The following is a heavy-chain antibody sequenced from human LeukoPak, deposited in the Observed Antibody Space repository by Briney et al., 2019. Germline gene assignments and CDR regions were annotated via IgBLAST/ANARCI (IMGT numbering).Heavy chain of an antibody. D-gene: IGHD6-13*01. CDR3: ARGPGVAAAIYFDF. CDR2: IYSDGST. Sequence: PGGSLRLSCAASGFTVSSNYMSWVRQAPGKGLEWVSVIYSDGSTYYADSVKGRFTISRDNSKNTLSLQMNSLGAEDTAVYYCARGPGVAAAIYFDFWGQGTLVTVSS. J-gene: IGHJ4*02. CDR1: GFTVSSNY. V-gene: IGHV3-66*01.